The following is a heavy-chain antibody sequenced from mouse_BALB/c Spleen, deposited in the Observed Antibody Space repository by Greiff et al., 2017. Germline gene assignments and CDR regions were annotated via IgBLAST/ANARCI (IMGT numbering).Heavy chain of an antibody. J-gene: IGHJ4*01. D-gene: IGHD2-3*01. Sequence: EVHLVESGGGLVQPGGSRKLSCAASGFTFSSFGMHWVRQAPEKGLEWVAYISSGSSTIYYADTVKGRFTISRDNPKNTLFLQMTSLRSEDTAMYYCARSPSYDGYYYAMDYWGQGTSVTVSS. V-gene: IGHV5-17*02. CDR3: ARSPSYDGYYYAMDY. CDR1: GFTFSSFG. CDR2: ISSGSSTI.